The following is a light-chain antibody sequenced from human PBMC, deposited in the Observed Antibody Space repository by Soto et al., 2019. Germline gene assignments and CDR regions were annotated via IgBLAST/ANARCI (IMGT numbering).Light chain of an antibody. Sequence: EVVMTQSPATLSMSPEERATLSCRASQSVSSSLAWYQQKPGQAPRLLIYGASTRATGIPDRFSGSGSETEFTLTISSLQAEDFAIYYCHQYNNWWTFGQGTKVEIK. CDR3: HQYNNWWT. V-gene: IGKV3-15*01. CDR2: GAS. J-gene: IGKJ1*01. CDR1: QSVSSS.